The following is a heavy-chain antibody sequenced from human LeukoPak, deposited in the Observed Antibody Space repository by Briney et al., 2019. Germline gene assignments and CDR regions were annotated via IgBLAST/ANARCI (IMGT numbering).Heavy chain of an antibody. D-gene: IGHD3-22*01. CDR2: IDISGST. Sequence: SETLSLTCTVSGGSISSYYWSWIRQPAGKGLEWIGRIDISGSTNDNPSLKSRVTMSVDTSKNQFSLKLSSVTAADTAFYYCAGLYYYDSSGFDPWGQGTLVTVSS. J-gene: IGHJ5*02. V-gene: IGHV4-4*07. CDR3: AGLYYYDSSGFDP. CDR1: GGSISSYY.